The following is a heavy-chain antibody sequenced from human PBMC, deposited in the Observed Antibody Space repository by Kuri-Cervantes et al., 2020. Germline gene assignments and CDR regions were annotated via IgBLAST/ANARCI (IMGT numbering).Heavy chain of an antibody. CDR2: ISAYNGNT. V-gene: IGHV1-18*01. Sequence: ASVKVSCKASGYTFTSYGISWVRQAPGQGLEWMGWISAYNGNTNYAQKLQGRVTMTTDTSASTAYMELSSLRSEDTAVYYCARDPEVYYLDVWGKGTTVTVSS. CDR3: ARDPEVYYLDV. D-gene: IGHD1-14*01. J-gene: IGHJ6*03. CDR1: GYTFTSYG.